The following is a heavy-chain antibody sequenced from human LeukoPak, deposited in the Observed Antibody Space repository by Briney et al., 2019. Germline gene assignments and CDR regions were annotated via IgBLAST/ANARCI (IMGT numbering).Heavy chain of an antibody. V-gene: IGHV1-8*01. D-gene: IGHD1-7*01. CDR3: ARRRNWNYDD. CDR2: MNPNTGNR. CDR1: GYTFTSYD. J-gene: IGHJ4*02. Sequence: ASVKVSCKASGYTFTSYDINWVRQATGQGSEWMGWMNPNTGNRGYAQKFQGRVTMTRNTSISTAYMELSSLRSEDTAVYYCARRRNWNYDDWGQGTLVTVSS.